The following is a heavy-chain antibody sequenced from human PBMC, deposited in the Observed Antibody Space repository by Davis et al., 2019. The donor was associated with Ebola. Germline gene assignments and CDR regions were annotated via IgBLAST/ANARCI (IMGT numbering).Heavy chain of an antibody. V-gene: IGHV3-15*01. CDR2: IKTKADSGTT. CDR1: GFTFSNAW. D-gene: IGHD6-13*01. J-gene: IGHJ4*02. CDR3: TTEQQHLIRGY. Sequence: GESLKISCAASGFTFSNAWMSWVRQAPGKGLEWVGRIKTKADSGTTDYAAPVKGRFTISRDDSKDTVYLQMNSLKADDTAVYYCTTEQQHLIRGYWGQGTLVTVSS.